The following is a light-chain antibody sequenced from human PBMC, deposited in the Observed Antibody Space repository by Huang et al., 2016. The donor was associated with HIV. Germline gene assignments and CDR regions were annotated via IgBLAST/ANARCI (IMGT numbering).Light chain of an antibody. CDR1: QDINNF. Sequence: IRMTQSPSSLSASTGDRVTITCRANQDINNFLAWYQQRPGSVPKLLIYAASSLQSWGPSRFSGNGSGTDFTLTIGCLHSEDVATYYCQQYDIHPLTFGPGTRVDIK. V-gene: IGKV1-8*01. CDR2: AAS. CDR3: QQYDIHPLT. J-gene: IGKJ3*01.